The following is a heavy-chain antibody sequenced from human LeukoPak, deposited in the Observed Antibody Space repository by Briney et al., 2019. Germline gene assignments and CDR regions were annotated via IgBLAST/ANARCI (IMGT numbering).Heavy chain of an antibody. CDR1: GYTFTNYY. CDR3: ARVSVGATMLAYFDY. J-gene: IGHJ4*02. V-gene: IGHV1-46*01. CDR2: INPSGGST. Sequence: ASVKVSCKASGYTFTNYYMHRVRQAPGQGLEWMGIINPSGGSTNYAQRFQGRVTMTRDMSTSTVYMQLSSLRSEDTAVYYCARVSVGATMLAYFDYWGQGTLVTVSS. D-gene: IGHD1-26*01.